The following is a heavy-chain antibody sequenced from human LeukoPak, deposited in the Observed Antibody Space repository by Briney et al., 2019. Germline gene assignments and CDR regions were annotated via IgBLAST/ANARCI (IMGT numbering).Heavy chain of an antibody. CDR3: ARAAARMVRGVIILNWFDP. CDR1: GGSFSGYY. Sequence: SETLSLTCAVYGGSFSGYYWSWIRQPPGKGLEWIGEINHSGSTNYNPSLKSRVTISVDTSKNQFSLKLSSVTAADTAVYYCARAAARMVRGVIILNWFDPWGQGTLVTVSS. J-gene: IGHJ5*02. D-gene: IGHD3-10*01. CDR2: INHSGST. V-gene: IGHV4-34*01.